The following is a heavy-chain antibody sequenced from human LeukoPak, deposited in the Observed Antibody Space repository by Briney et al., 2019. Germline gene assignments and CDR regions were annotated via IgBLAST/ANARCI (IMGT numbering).Heavy chain of an antibody. Sequence: GGSLRLSCGASGFTFSSYAMSWVRQAPGKGLEWVSAISGSGGSTYYADSVKGRFTISRDNSKNTLYLQMNSLRAEDTAVYYCAKAGRGYSYGGFDYWGQGTLVTVSS. CDR3: AKAGRGYSYGGFDY. J-gene: IGHJ4*02. V-gene: IGHV3-23*01. CDR1: GFTFSSYA. CDR2: ISGSGGST. D-gene: IGHD5-18*01.